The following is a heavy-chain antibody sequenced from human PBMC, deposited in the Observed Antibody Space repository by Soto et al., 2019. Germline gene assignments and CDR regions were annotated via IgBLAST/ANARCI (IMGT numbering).Heavy chain of an antibody. Sequence: ASVKVSCKASGYTFTSYGISWVRQAPGQGLEWMGWISAYNGNTNYAQKLQGRVTMTTDTSTSTAYMELRSLRSDDTAVYYCARDRYSRSGGSCPWGYWGQGTLVTVSS. CDR3: ARDRYSRSGGSCPWGY. CDR2: ISAYNGNT. D-gene: IGHD2-15*01. V-gene: IGHV1-18*01. CDR1: GYTFTSYG. J-gene: IGHJ4*02.